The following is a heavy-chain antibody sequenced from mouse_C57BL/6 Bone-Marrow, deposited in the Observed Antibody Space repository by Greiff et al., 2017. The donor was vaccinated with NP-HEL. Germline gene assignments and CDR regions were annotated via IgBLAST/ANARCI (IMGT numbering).Heavy chain of an antibody. Sequence: EVKVVESGGGLVQSGRSLRLSCATSGFTFSDFYMEWVRQAPGKGLEWIAASRNKANDYTTEYSASVKGRFIVSRDTSQSILYLQMNALRAEDTAICYCGRGALDWYFDVWGTGTTVTVSS. CDR1: GFTFSDFY. J-gene: IGHJ1*03. CDR3: GRGALDWYFDV. CDR2: SRNKANDYTT. V-gene: IGHV7-1*01.